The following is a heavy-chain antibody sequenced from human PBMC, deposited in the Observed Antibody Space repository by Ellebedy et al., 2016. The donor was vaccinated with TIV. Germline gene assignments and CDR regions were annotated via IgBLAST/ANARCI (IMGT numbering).Heavy chain of an antibody. CDR3: ARDRGGYTYGNFDY. CDR1: GFTFSSYS. V-gene: IGHV3-48*02. J-gene: IGHJ4*02. D-gene: IGHD5-18*01. CDR2: ISSSSSTI. Sequence: GGSLRLXXAASGFTFSSYSMNWVRQALGKGLEWVSYISSSSSTIHYADSVKGRFTISRDNAKNSLYLQMNSLRDEDTAVYYCARDRGGYTYGNFDYWGQGTLVTVSS.